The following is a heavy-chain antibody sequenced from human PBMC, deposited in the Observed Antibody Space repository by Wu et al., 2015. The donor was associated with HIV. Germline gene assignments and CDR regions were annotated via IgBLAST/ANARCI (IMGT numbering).Heavy chain of an antibody. D-gene: IGHD3-10*01. CDR1: GGTFSSYA. CDR2: IIPIFGTA. Sequence: QVHLVQSGAEVKKPGSSVKVSCKASGGTFSSYAISWVRQAPGQGLEWMGGIIPIFGTANYAQKFQGRVTITTDESTSTAYMELSSLRSEDTAVYYCARVGFRLLLKGAFDIWGQGTMVTVSS. J-gene: IGHJ3*02. V-gene: IGHV1-69*05. CDR3: ARVGFRLLLKGAFDI.